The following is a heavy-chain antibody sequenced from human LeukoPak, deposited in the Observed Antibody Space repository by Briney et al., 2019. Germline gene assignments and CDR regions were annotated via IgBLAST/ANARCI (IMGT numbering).Heavy chain of an antibody. D-gene: IGHD6-6*01. V-gene: IGHV4-59*01. CDR1: GASITTYH. Sequence: SETLSLTCTVSGASITTYHWTWIRQPPGKGLDWIGYIYHSGSTNYNPSLKSRVTISLDTSRNQFSLRLSSVTAADTAVYFCAREYSTSSEGDYFDYWGQGSLVTVSS. CDR3: AREYSTSSEGDYFDY. CDR2: IYHSGST. J-gene: IGHJ4*02.